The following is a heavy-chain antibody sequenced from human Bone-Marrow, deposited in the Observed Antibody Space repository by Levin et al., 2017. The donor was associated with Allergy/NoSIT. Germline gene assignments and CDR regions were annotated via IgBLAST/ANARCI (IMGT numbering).Heavy chain of an antibody. CDR2: ISSDGSDK. J-gene: IGHJ6*02. D-gene: IGHD6-19*01. CDR1: GFTFSSYG. V-gene: IGHV3-33*01. Sequence: PGESLKISCAASGFTFSSYGMHWVRQAPGKGPEWVTLISSDGSDKYYADSVKGRFSISRDISKNTVYLQMNNLRVEDTAVYFCARGGYSSGWPPLGVWGQGTTVTVS. CDR3: ARGGYSSGWPPLGV.